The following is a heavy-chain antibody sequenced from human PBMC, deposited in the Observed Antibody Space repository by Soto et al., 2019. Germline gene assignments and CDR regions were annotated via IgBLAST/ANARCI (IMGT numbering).Heavy chain of an antibody. V-gene: IGHV1-69*12. J-gene: IGHJ5*02. D-gene: IGHD6-19*01. Sequence: QVQLVQSGAEVKKHGSSVKVSCKASVGTFSSYAISWVRQAPGQGLEWMGGIIPIFGTANYAQKFQGRVTITADESTSTAYMELSSLRSEDTAVYYCARGGHSRGPPLGGWFDPWGQGTLVTVSS. CDR2: IIPIFGTA. CDR1: VGTFSSYA. CDR3: ARGGHSRGPPLGGWFDP.